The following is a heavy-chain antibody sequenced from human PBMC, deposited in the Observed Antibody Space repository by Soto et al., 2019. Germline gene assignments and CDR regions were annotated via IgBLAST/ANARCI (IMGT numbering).Heavy chain of an antibody. V-gene: IGHV3-30-3*01. Sequence: QVQLVESGGGVVQPGRSLRLSCAASGFTFSSYAMHWVRQAPGKGLEWVAVISYDGSNKYYADSVKGRFTISRYNSKNTLYLQMNSLRAEDTAVYYCARDLRARQRGYCSGGSCYAADYWGQGTLVTVSS. CDR3: ARDLRARQRGYCSGGSCYAADY. J-gene: IGHJ4*02. CDR2: ISYDGSNK. CDR1: GFTFSSYA. D-gene: IGHD2-15*01.